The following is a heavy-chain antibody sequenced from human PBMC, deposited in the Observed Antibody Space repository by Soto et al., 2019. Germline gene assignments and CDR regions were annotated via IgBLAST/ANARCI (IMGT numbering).Heavy chain of an antibody. J-gene: IGHJ1*01. CDR2: IIPMSGKA. CDR3: AIGWNDFPH. V-gene: IGHV1-69*01. D-gene: IGHD1-1*01. Sequence: QVKLVQSGAEVKKPGSSVKVSCKASGGTFNSYVISWVRQAHGQGLQGMGGIIPMSGKANYARNFQGRVTITAAEARSTVYMELSRLRSEDTAVYYCAIGWNDFPHWGQGTLVTVSS. CDR1: GGTFNSYV.